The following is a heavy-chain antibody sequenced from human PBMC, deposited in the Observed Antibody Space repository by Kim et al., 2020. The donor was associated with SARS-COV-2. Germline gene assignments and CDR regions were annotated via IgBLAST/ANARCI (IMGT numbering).Heavy chain of an antibody. V-gene: IGHV3-23*03. Sequence: KGRFTISRDNSKNTLYLQMNSLRAEDTAVYYCAKDLTYYYDSSGSVGFDYWGQGTLVTVSS. D-gene: IGHD3-22*01. J-gene: IGHJ4*02. CDR3: AKDLTYYYDSSGSVGFDY.